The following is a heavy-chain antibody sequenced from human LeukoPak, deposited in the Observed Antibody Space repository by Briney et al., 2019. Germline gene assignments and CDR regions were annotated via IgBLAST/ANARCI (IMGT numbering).Heavy chain of an antibody. Sequence: GESLQISCKGSGYRFTSYWIGWVRQMPGKSLGWVAIIYAGDSDTRYSPSFQGQVTISADKSISTAYLQWSSLKGSDTAMYYCARHTPYCSSTSCYRSGWFDPWGQGTLVTVSS. CDR3: ARHTPYCSSTSCYRSGWFDP. CDR2: IYAGDSDT. J-gene: IGHJ5*02. CDR1: GYRFTSYW. D-gene: IGHD2-2*01. V-gene: IGHV5-51*01.